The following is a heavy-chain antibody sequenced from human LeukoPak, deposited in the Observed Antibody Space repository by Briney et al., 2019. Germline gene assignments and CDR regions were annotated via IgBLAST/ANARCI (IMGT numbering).Heavy chain of an antibody. J-gene: IGHJ4*02. D-gene: IGHD6-19*01. CDR1: GFTFDDYA. V-gene: IGHV3-9*01. CDR2: ISWNSGSI. CDR3: AKDAYSSGWFFDY. Sequence: GRSLRLSCAASGFTFDDYAMHWVRQAPGKGLEWVSGISWNSGSIGYADSVKGRFTISRDNAKNSLYLQMNSLRAKDTALYYCAKDAYSSGWFFDYWGQGTLVTVSS.